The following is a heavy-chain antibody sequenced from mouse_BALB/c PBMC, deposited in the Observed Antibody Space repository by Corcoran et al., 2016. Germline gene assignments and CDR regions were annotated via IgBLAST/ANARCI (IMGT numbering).Heavy chain of an antibody. CDR1: GYTFTNYG. CDR3: ARYGYGFAY. V-gene: IGHV9-3-1*01. Sequence: QIQLVQSGPELKKPGETVKISCKASGYTFTNYGMNWVKQAPGKGLKWMGWINTYTGEPTYADDFKGRFAFSLETSASTAYLQINNLKNEDTATYFCARYGYGFAYWGQGTLVTVSA. D-gene: IGHD2-2*01. CDR2: INTYTGEP. J-gene: IGHJ3*01.